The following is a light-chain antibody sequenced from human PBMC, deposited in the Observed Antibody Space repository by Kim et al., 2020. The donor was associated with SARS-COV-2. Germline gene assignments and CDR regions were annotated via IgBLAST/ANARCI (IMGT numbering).Light chain of an antibody. J-gene: IGLJ3*02. CDR1: RSNIGSNA. CDR3: AVWDDSLNGRGV. Sequence: QAVVTQPPSASGTPGQRVTISCSGSRSNIGSNAVSWYQQLPGTAPKLLIYTNNQRPSGVPDRFSGSKSGTSASLAISGLQSEDEGDYYCAVWDDSLNGRGVFGGGTQLTVL. V-gene: IGLV1-44*01. CDR2: TNN.